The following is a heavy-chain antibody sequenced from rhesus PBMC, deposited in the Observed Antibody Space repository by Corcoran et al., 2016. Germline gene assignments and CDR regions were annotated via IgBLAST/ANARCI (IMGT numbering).Heavy chain of an antibody. D-gene: IGHD2-27*01. J-gene: IGHJ4*01. Sequence: EVQLVETGGGLVQPGGSLKLSCAASGFTFSSNGMRWVRNAPGKGLVWVSAINCGGGRPYSADSMKGRFTISRDNSKNTLSLQMNSLRAEDTAVYYCAKDQCSGIYCYFDYWGQGVLVTVSS. CDR3: AKDQCSGIYCYFDY. V-gene: IGHV3S5*01. CDR2: INCGGGRP. CDR1: GFTFSSNG.